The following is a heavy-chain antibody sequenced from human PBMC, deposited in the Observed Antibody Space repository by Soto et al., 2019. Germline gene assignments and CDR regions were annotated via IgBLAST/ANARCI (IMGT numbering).Heavy chain of an antibody. Sequence: EVQLLESGGGLVQPGGSLRLACAASGFSFSSYAMTWVRQAPGKGLEWVSAISASGASTYYADSVKGRFTISRDNSKNTLYLQVNSLRAEDTTVYYCAKHPTRPIDYWGQGTLVTVSS. CDR2: ISASGAST. CDR3: AKHPTRPIDY. J-gene: IGHJ4*02. V-gene: IGHV3-23*01. CDR1: GFSFSSYA.